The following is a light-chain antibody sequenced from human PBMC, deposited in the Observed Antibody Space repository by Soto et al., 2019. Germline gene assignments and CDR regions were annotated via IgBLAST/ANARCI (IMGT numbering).Light chain of an antibody. CDR1: QSVSSTY. CDR2: GAS. Sequence: EIVLTQSPGTLSLSPGERATLSCRASQSVSSTYLGWYQQKPGQAPRLLIYGASSRATGIPDRFSGSGSGTDFTLTISRLEPEDFAVYYCQLYGSSTWTFGQGTKVEIK. V-gene: IGKV3-20*01. J-gene: IGKJ1*01. CDR3: QLYGSSTWT.